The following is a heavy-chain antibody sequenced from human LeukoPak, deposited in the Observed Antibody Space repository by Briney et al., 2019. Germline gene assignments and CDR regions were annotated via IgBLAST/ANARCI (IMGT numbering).Heavy chain of an antibody. V-gene: IGHV3-74*01. CDR2: INSDGSST. J-gene: IGHJ3*02. D-gene: IGHD3-10*01. CDR3: STGSGHAFDI. Sequence: GGSLRLSCAASGFTFSSYWMHWVRQVPGKGLVWVSRINSDGSSTSYADSVKGRFTISRDNAKNTLYVQMNSLRAEDTAVYYCSTGSGHAFDIWGQETMVTVSS. CDR1: GFTFSSYW.